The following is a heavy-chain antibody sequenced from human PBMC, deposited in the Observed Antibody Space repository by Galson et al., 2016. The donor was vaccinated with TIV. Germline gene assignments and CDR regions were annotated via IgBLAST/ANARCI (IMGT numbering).Heavy chain of an antibody. D-gene: IGHD7-27*01. CDR2: IRYDGSEK. J-gene: IGHJ6*04. V-gene: IGHV3-30*02. Sequence: LRLSCAASGFTFRNFGIHRVRQAPGKGLEWVAFIRYDGSEKYFADSVKGRFTISRDNSQNTLFLQMNNVRVADTAVYYCAKAGDDNSFVHVFNYFLDVRGKGTKVIVSS. CDR3: AKAGDDNSFVHVFNYFLDV. CDR1: GFTFRNFG.